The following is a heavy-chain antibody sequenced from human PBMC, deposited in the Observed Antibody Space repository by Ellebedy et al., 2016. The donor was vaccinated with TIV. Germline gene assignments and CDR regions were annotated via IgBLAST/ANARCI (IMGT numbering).Heavy chain of an antibody. CDR2: ISDSGGNT. V-gene: IGHV3-23*01. Sequence: GGSLRLSXAASGFPFSSYAMSWVRQAPGKGLEWVSSISDSGGNTYYADSVRGRFTFSRDNSKNTLYLQMDSLRPEDTAIYYCAKDESGGDLPRPFDHWGQGTLVTVSS. D-gene: IGHD5-12*01. CDR1: GFPFSSYA. CDR3: AKDESGGDLPRPFDH. J-gene: IGHJ4*02.